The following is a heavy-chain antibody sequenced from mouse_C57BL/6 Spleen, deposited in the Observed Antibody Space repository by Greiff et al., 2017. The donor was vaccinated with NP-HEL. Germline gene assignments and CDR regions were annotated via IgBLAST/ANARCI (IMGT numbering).Heavy chain of an antibody. V-gene: IGHV1-78*01. CDR3: ARSGEGITTVVANFDY. CDR1: GYTFTDHT. D-gene: IGHD1-1*01. CDR2: IYPRDGST. J-gene: IGHJ2*01. Sequence: QVQLQQSDAELVKPGASVKISCKVSGYTFTDHTIHWMKQRPEQSLEWIGYIYPRDGSTKYNEKFKGKATLTADKSSSTAYMQLNSLTSEDSAVYFCARSGEGITTVVANFDYWGQGTTLTVSS.